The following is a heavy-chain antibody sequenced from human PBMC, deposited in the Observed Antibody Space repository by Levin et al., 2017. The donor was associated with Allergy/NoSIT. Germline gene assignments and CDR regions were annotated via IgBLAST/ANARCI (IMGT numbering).Heavy chain of an antibody. CDR3: ARQEDFTPPGWFDP. CDR2: IYYSGST. Sequence: SETLSLTCTVSGGSISSNYWSWVRQPPGKGLEWIGYIYYSGSTNYNPSLKSRFPISVDTSKNQFSLRLSSVTAADTAIYYCARQEDFTPPGWFDPWGQGTLVTVSA. J-gene: IGHJ5*02. D-gene: IGHD3-3*01. V-gene: IGHV4-59*08. CDR1: GGSISSNY.